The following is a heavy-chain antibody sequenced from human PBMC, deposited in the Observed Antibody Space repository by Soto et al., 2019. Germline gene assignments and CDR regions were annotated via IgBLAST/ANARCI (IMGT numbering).Heavy chain of an antibody. CDR1: GYTFTSYA. D-gene: IGHD3-10*01. CDR3: ARARGVSPRSYFDP. V-gene: IGHV1-3*01. J-gene: IGHJ5*02. Sequence: ASVKVSCKASGYTFTSYAMHWVRQAPGQRLEWMGWINAGNGNTKYSQKFQGRVTITRDTSASTAYMELSSLRSEDTAVYYCARARGVSPRSYFDPWGQGTLVTVSS. CDR2: INAGNGNT.